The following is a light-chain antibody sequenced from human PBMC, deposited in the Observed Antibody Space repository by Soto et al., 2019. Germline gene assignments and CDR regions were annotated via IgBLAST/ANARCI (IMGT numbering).Light chain of an antibody. Sequence: QSALTQPRSVSGSPGQSVTISCSGTSSDVGGYNYVSWYQQRPGKAPKLMIYDVSKRPSGVPDRFSGTKSGSMASLTISGLQAEDEADYYCCSYAGSHTSLFGGGTKLTVL. V-gene: IGLV2-11*01. J-gene: IGLJ3*02. CDR1: SSDVGGYNY. CDR3: CSYAGSHTSL. CDR2: DVS.